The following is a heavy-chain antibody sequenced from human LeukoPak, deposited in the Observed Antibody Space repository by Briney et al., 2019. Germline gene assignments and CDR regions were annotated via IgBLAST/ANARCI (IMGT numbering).Heavy chain of an antibody. CDR2: TSSGGTYI. Sequence: PGGSLRLSCAASGFTLTSHGMDWVRQAPGKGLEWVSSTSSGGTYIYYSDSLKGRFSISRDTAKNSVYLQMNSLRVEDTGVYYCAREGSSGYYENFDYWGQGTLVIVSS. J-gene: IGHJ4*02. D-gene: IGHD3-22*01. CDR3: AREGSSGYYENFDY. CDR1: GFTLTSHG. V-gene: IGHV3-21*01.